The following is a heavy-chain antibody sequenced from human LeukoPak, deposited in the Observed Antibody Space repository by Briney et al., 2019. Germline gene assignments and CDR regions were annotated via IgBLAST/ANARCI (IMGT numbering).Heavy chain of an antibody. J-gene: IGHJ4*02. CDR2: ISAYNGNT. CDR3: ARDGYSYGFDY. D-gene: IGHD5-18*01. CDR1: GGTFSSYA. V-gene: IGHV1-18*01. Sequence: ASVKVSCKASGGTFSSYAISWVRQAPGQGLEWMGWISAYNGNTNYAQKLQGRVTMITDTSTSTAYMELRSLRSDDTAVYYCARDGYSYGFDYWGQGTLVTVSS.